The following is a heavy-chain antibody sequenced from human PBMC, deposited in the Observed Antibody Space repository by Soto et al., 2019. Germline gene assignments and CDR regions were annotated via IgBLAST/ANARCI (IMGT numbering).Heavy chain of an antibody. J-gene: IGHJ4*02. Sequence: SETLSLTCTVSGGSISSGGYYWSWIRQHPGKGLEWIGYIYYSGSTYYNPSLKSRVTISVDTSKNQFSLKLSSVTAADTAVYYCARGTYDILAGYYSPVFDYWGQGTLVTVSS. D-gene: IGHD3-9*01. CDR2: IYYSGST. CDR3: ARGTYDILAGYYSPVFDY. V-gene: IGHV4-31*03. CDR1: GGSISSGGYY.